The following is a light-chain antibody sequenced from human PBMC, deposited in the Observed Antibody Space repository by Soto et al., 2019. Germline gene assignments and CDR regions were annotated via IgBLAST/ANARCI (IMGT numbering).Light chain of an antibody. J-gene: IGLJ2*01. V-gene: IGLV2-14*01. CDR3: VAWDDSLNGHVV. CDR2: EVT. Sequence: QSALTQPASVSGSPGQSITISCTGTSSDIGGHHFVSWYQQQSGKAPKLVIYEVTDRPSGVSDRFSGSKSGNTASLTISGLQAEDEADYYCVAWDDSLNGHVVFGGGTKVTVL. CDR1: SSDIGGHHF.